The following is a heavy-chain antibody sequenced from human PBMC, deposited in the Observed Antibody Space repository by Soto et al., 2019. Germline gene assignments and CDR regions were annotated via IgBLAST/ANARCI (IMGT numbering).Heavy chain of an antibody. CDR3: ARGGYYDSTGYAN. CDR2: ISVSGSTT. Sequence: EVQLLESGGGLVQPGGSLRLSCVASGFTFSSYAMSWVRQAPGKGLEWVSGISVSGSTTYYADSVKGRFTISRDNSKNTLYLQMSSLRAEDTAVYYCARGGYYDSTGYANWGQGTLVTVSS. D-gene: IGHD3-22*01. V-gene: IGHV3-23*01. J-gene: IGHJ4*02. CDR1: GFTFSSYA.